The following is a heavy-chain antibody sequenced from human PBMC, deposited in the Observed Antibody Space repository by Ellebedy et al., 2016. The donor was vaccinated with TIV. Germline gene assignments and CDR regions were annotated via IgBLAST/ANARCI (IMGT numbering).Heavy chain of an antibody. Sequence: ASVKVSCXASGYTFTSYGISWVRQAPGQGLEWMGWISAYNGNTNYAQKFQGRVTITADKSTSTAYMELSSLRSEDTAVYYCARVSPILEWLLPQNNWFDPWGQGTLVTVSS. CDR2: ISAYNGNT. CDR1: GYTFTSYG. CDR3: ARVSPILEWLLPQNNWFDP. D-gene: IGHD3-3*01. V-gene: IGHV1-18*01. J-gene: IGHJ5*02.